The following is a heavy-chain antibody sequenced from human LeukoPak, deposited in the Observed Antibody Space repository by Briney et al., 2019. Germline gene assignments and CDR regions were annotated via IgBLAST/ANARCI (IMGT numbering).Heavy chain of an antibody. J-gene: IGHJ5*02. CDR2: IIRSSSYI. CDR3: ARAPLTITMVRGVINP. D-gene: IGHD3-10*01. Sequence: GGSLRLSCAASGFTFSSYSMNWVRQAPGKGLEWVSSIIRSSSYIYYADSVKGRFTISRDNAKHSLYLQMNSLGAEDTAVYYCARAPLTITMVRGVINPWGQGTLVTVSS. V-gene: IGHV3-21*01. CDR1: GFTFSSYS.